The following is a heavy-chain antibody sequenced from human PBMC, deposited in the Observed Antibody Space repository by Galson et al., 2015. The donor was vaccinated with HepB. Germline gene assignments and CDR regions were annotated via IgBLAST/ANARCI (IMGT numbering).Heavy chain of an antibody. V-gene: IGHV3-74*01. Sequence: SLRLSCAASGFFISSSWMHWVRQAPGKGLMWVSRINGDGTSISYADSVKGRFTISRDNAKNTLYLQMNSLRAEDTAVYYCAREDGSGWYHYWGQGTLVTVSS. CDR1: GFFISSSW. D-gene: IGHD6-19*01. J-gene: IGHJ4*02. CDR2: INGDGTSI. CDR3: AREDGSGWYHY.